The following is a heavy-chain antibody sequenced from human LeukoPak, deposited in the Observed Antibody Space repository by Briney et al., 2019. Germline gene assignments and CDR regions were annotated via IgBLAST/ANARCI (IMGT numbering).Heavy chain of an antibody. CDR2: LSAGADIT. J-gene: IGHJ3*01. CDR1: GFTFGDYA. Sequence: GGSLRLSCTASGFTFGDYAMTWVRQAPGKGLEWVSALSAGADITHYTDSVKGRFTISRDDSKNTLYLQTNSLRAEDTALYYCARVSRSGSLDMHFDVWGQGTMVTVSS. V-gene: IGHV3-23*01. D-gene: IGHD1-26*01. CDR3: ARVSRSGSLDMHFDV.